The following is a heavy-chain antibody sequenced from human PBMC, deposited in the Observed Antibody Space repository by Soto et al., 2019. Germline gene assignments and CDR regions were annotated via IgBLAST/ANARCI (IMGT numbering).Heavy chain of an antibody. V-gene: IGHV3-7*01. CDR2: IKQDGSEE. CDR3: ARVAYTYGWIYDY. J-gene: IGHJ4*01. Sequence: PGGSLRLSCAASGFTFSSYWMSWVRQAPGKGLQWVVNIKQDGSEEYYMDSVRGRFTVSRDNAKNSLYLQMNSLRAEDTAVYFCARVAYTYGWIYDYWGQGSLVTVSS. D-gene: IGHD2-2*02. CDR1: GFTFSSYW.